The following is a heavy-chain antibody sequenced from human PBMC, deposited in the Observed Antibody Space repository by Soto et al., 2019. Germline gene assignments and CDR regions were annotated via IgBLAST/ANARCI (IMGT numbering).Heavy chain of an antibody. J-gene: IGHJ5*02. V-gene: IGHV3-23*01. Sequence: EVQLLESGGGLVQPGGSLRLSCAASGFTFSSYAMSWVRQAPGKGLEWVSAISGSGGSTYYADSVKGRFTISRDNSKNTLYLQMNSLRAEDTAVYYCAKDYAYLIAAARENWFDPWGQGTLVTVSS. CDR3: AKDYAYLIAAARENWFDP. CDR2: ISGSGGST. D-gene: IGHD6-13*01. CDR1: GFTFSSYA.